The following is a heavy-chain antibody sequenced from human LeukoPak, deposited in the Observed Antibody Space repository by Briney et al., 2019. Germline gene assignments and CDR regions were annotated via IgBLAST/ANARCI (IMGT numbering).Heavy chain of an antibody. D-gene: IGHD5-24*01. Sequence: SETLSLTCTVSGGSISTVNYFWGWIRQPPGKGLEWIGSIHYSGTTYYNPSLKSRVTISVDTSKNQFSLKLSSVTAADTAVYYCAMARRWLQGWFDPWGQGTLVTVSS. CDR1: GGSISTVNYF. J-gene: IGHJ5*02. CDR2: IHYSGTT. V-gene: IGHV4-39*01. CDR3: AMARRWLQGWFDP.